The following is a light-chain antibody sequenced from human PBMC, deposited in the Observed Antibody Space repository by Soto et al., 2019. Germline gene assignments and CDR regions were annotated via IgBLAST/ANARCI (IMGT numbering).Light chain of an antibody. Sequence: EIVLTQSPATLSLSPGERATLSCRASQSISTYLAWYQQKPGQSPRLLIYDSSNRATGIPARFSGGASGTDLTLMISPLEAADSAVYYCHPRNNWPPGASFGGGTKVEIK. CDR2: DSS. CDR3: HPRNNWPPGAS. V-gene: IGKV3-11*01. J-gene: IGKJ4*01. CDR1: QSISTY.